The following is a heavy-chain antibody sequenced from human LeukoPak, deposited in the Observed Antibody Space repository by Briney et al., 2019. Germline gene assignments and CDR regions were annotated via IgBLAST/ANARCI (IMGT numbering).Heavy chain of an antibody. V-gene: IGHV1-46*01. CDR1: GYTFTSYY. CDR3: AREELREQLVLSDPKNVPVFDY. D-gene: IGHD6-13*01. Sequence: ASVKVSCKASGYTFTSYYMHWVRQAPGQGLEWMGIINPSGGSTSYAQKFQGRVTMTRDTSTSTVYMELSSLRSEDTAVYYCAREELREQLVLSDPKNVPVFDYWGQGTLVTVSS. CDR2: INPSGGST. J-gene: IGHJ4*02.